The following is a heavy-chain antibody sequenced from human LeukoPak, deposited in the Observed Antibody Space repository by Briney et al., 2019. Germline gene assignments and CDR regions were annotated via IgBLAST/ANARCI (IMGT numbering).Heavy chain of an antibody. J-gene: IGHJ4*02. CDR1: GFAFNTQA. CDR2: MSLDGSSI. V-gene: IGHV3-30*15. Sequence: GRSLRLSCVASGFAFNTQATHWVRQAPGKGLEWLAVMSLDGSSIYYADSVRGRFTISRDNSKNTLFLQMSSLRVEDTAVYYCARDRGKLRYLDLWGQGTLLTVSS. CDR3: ARDRGKLRYLDL. D-gene: IGHD3-9*01.